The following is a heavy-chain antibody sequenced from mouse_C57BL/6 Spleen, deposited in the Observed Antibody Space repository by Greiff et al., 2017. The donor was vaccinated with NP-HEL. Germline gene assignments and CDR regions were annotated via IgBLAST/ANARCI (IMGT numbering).Heavy chain of an antibody. J-gene: IGHJ1*03. CDR3: APYYYVSGGYFDV. V-gene: IGHV14-3*01. Sequence: EVQLQQSVAELVRPGASVKLSCTASGFNIKNTYMHWVKQRPEQGLEWIGRIDPANSNTKFAPKFQGKATITADTSSNTAYLQLSSLTSEDTAIYYCAPYYYVSGGYFDVWGTGTTVTVSS. CDR2: IDPANSNT. D-gene: IGHD1-1*01. CDR1: GFNIKNTY.